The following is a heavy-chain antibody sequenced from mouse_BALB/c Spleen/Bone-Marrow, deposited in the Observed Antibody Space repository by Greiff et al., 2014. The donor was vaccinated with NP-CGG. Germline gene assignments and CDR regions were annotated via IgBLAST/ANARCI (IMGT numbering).Heavy chain of an antibody. V-gene: IGHV5-17*02. J-gene: IGHJ4*01. CDR2: ISNGSSTI. D-gene: IGHD2-4*01. CDR1: GFTFSSFG. CDR3: ARKGAMITHYYAMDY. Sequence: EVKVEESGGGLVQPGGSRKLSCAASGFTFSSFGMHWVRQAPEKELEWVAYISNGSSTIYYADTVKGRFTISRDNPKNTLFLQMTSLRSEDTAMYYCARKGAMITHYYAMDYWGQGTSVTVSS.